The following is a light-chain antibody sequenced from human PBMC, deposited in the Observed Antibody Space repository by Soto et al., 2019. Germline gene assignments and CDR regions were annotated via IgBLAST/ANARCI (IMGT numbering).Light chain of an antibody. CDR1: ITDVGSSNY. V-gene: IGLV2-14*01. Sequence: QSALTQPASVSGSPGQSITISCTGTITDVGSSNYVSWYKQHPGKAPKLTIYDVSNRPSGVSNRFSGSKSGNTASLTISGLQAEDEADYYCSSYTTTSTWVFGGGTKLTVL. J-gene: IGLJ2*01. CDR3: SSYTTTSTWV. CDR2: DVS.